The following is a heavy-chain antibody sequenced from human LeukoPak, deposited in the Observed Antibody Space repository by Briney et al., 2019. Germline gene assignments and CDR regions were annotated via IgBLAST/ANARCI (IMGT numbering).Heavy chain of an antibody. CDR1: GFTFTNAW. J-gene: IGHJ4*02. CDR2: IKSKTDGETT. V-gene: IGHV3-15*01. Sequence: GGSLRLSRVDSGFTFTNAWMSWVRQAPGKGLEWIGRIKSKTDGETTNYAEPVRGRFTISRDDSKSAVYLQMNSLKIEDTAVYYCTTDLGTYYHGSQRLIPIDYWGQGTLVTVSS. CDR3: TTDLGTYYHGSQRLIPIDY. D-gene: IGHD3-10*01.